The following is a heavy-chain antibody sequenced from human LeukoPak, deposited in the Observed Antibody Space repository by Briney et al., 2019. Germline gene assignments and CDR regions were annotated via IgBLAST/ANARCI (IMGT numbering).Heavy chain of an antibody. V-gene: IGHV3-48*04. Sequence: PGGSLRLSCAASGFAFSIYWMSWVRQAPEKGGEWVSYISSSGSTIYYADSVKGRFTISRDNAKNSLYLQMNSLRAEDTAVYYCARLLWFGELLPWGQGTLVTVSS. J-gene: IGHJ5*02. CDR3: ARLLWFGELLP. CDR2: ISSSGSTI. CDR1: GFAFSIYW. D-gene: IGHD3-10*01.